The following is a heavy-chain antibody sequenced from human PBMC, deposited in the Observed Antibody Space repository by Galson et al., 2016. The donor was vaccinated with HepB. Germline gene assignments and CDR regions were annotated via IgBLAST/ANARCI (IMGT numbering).Heavy chain of an antibody. Sequence: SLRLSCAASGFTFSNYAMSWVRQAPGKGLEWVSSIRGSGYNTYYADSVKGRFTISRDNSKNTLSLQMSSLRAEDTAIYFCAKDAIYASVHPYYFHYWGQGTLVTVSS. CDR1: GFTFSNYA. CDR2: IRGSGYNT. V-gene: IGHV3-23*01. CDR3: AKDAIYASVHPYYFHY. D-gene: IGHD3-16*01. J-gene: IGHJ4*02.